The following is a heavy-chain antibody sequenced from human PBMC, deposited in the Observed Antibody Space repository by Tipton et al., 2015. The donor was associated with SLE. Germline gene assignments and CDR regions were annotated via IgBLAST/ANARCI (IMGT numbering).Heavy chain of an antibody. CDR2: INHSGST. CDR3: ADRESAGEYYGMDV. D-gene: IGHD3-10*01. V-gene: IGHV4-34*01. Sequence: TLSLTCTVSSGSISSYYWTWIRQPPGKGLEWIGEINHSGSTNYNPSLKSRVTISVDTSKNQFSLKLSSVTAADTAVYYCADRESAGEYYGMDVWGQGTTVTVSS. CDR1: SGSISSYY. J-gene: IGHJ6*02.